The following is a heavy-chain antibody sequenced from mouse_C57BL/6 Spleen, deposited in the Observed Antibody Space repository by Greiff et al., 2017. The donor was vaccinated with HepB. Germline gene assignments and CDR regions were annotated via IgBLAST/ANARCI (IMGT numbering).Heavy chain of an antibody. Sequence: QVHVKQSGAELVRPGSSVKLSCKASGYTFTSYWMEWVKQRPGQGLEWIGNIYPSDSETHYNQKFKDKATLTVDKSSSTAYMQLSSLTSEDSAVYYCARHYTYYFDYWGQGTTLTVSS. D-gene: IGHD1-2*01. J-gene: IGHJ2*01. CDR3: ARHYTYYFDY. CDR1: GYTFTSYW. CDR2: IYPSDSET. V-gene: IGHV1-61*01.